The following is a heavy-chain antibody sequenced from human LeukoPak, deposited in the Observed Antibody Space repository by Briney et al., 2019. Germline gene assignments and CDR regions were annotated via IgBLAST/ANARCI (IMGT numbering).Heavy chain of an antibody. V-gene: IGHV1-2*04. D-gene: IGHD1-26*01. CDR3: ARVLAGSYGDY. CDR1: GYTFTGYY. J-gene: IGHJ4*02. Sequence: ASVTVSCTASGYTFTGYYMHWVRQAPGQGLEWMGWINPNSGGTNYAQKFQGWVTMTRDTSISTAYMELSRLRSDDTAVYYCARVLAGSYGDYWGQGTLVTVSS. CDR2: INPNSGGT.